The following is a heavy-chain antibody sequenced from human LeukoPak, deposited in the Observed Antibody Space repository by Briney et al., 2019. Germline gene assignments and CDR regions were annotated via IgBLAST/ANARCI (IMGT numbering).Heavy chain of an antibody. D-gene: IGHD3-16*01. CDR3: ARGVESLAANTLAY. J-gene: IGHJ4*02. Sequence: GGSLRLSCAASGFTVITNDMTWVRQAPGKGLEWVSVLYSDGNTKYADSAQGRFTISRDNSKNTLYLEMNSLSPDDTAVYYCARGVESLAANTLAYWGQGTLVTVSS. V-gene: IGHV3-53*01. CDR1: GFTVITND. CDR2: LYSDGNT.